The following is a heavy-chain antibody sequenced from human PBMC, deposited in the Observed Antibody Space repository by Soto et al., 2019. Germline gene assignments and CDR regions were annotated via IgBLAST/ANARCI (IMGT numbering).Heavy chain of an antibody. CDR2: ISWNSGVI. V-gene: IGHV3-9*01. J-gene: IGHJ6*02. CDR3: AKDLAGKGDYYYYYGMDV. D-gene: IGHD6-19*01. Sequence: GGSLRLSCVASGFTFDDYAMHWVRQPPGKGLEWVSGISWNSGVIGYADSVKARFTISRDNAKKVLYLQMNSLRVEDTALYYCAKDLAGKGDYYYYYGMDVWGQGTTVTVSS. CDR1: GFTFDDYA.